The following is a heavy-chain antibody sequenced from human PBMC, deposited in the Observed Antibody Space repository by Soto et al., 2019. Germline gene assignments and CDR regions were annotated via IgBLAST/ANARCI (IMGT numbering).Heavy chain of an antibody. CDR2: ISAYNGNT. CDR1: GYTFTSYG. J-gene: IGHJ6*02. D-gene: IGHD1-7*01. V-gene: IGHV1-18*01. Sequence: ASVKVSCKASGYTFTSYGISWVRQAPGQGLEWMGWISAYNGNTNYAQKLQGRVTMTTDTSTSTAYMELRSLRSDDTAVYYCARDLPVGLELLSVYYYYGMDVRGQRTTDTGSS. CDR3: ARDLPVGLELLSVYYYYGMDV.